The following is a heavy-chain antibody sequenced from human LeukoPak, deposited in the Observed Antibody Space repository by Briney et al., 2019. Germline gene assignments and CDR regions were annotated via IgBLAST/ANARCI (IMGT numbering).Heavy chain of an antibody. Sequence: GGSLRLSCAASGFTFSSYAMNWVRQAPGKGLEWLSTISGSGGSTYYADSVKGRFTISRDNSKNTLYLQMNSLRAEDTAVYYCAKGGGGNWFDPWGQGTLVTVSS. CDR2: ISGSGGST. V-gene: IGHV3-23*01. CDR3: AKGGGGNWFDP. CDR1: GFTFSSYA. D-gene: IGHD3-16*01. J-gene: IGHJ5*02.